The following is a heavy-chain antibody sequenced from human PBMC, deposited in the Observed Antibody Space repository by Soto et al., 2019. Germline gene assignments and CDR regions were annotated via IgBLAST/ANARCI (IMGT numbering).Heavy chain of an antibody. CDR2: IYYSGST. Sequence: SETLSLTCTVSGGSISSGGYYWSWIRQHPGKGLEWIGYIYYSGSTYYNPSLKSRVTISVDTSKNQFSLKLSSVTAADTAVYYCARSWPYDSSGYYYDYWGQGTLVTVSS. D-gene: IGHD3-22*01. CDR1: GGSISSGGYY. J-gene: IGHJ4*02. CDR3: ARSWPYDSSGYYYDY. V-gene: IGHV4-31*03.